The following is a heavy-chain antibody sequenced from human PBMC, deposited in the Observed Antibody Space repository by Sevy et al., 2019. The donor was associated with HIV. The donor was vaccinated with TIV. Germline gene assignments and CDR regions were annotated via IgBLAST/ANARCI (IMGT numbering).Heavy chain of an antibody. CDR2: IIPILGTV. J-gene: IGHJ4*02. CDR1: GGTFSSYG. D-gene: IGHD6-19*01. V-gene: IGHV1-69*01. Sequence: KISCKASGGTFSSYGISWVRQAPGQGLEWMGGIIPILGTVNYAQKFQGRVTITADESTKAAYMELSSLRSEDTAVYYCARGGGNGWYYFDYWGQETLVTVSS. CDR3: ARGGGNGWYYFDY.